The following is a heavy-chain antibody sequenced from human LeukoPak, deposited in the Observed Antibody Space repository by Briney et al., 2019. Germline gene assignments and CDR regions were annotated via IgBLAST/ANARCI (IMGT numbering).Heavy chain of an antibody. CDR3: ARASGSGYYFYLDY. Sequence: GGSLRLSCAASGFSFSSYRMNWVRQAPGKGLEWVSSVSNSGDYIHYADSVKGRFTISRDNAKNSLYLQMNTLRAEDTALYYCARASGSGYYFYLDYWGQGTLVTVSS. D-gene: IGHD3-22*01. V-gene: IGHV3-21*04. CDR2: VSNSGDYI. J-gene: IGHJ4*02. CDR1: GFSFSSYR.